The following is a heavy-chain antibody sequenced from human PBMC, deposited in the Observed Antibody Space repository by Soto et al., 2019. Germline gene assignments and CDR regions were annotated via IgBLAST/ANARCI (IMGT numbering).Heavy chain of an antibody. CDR1: GYTFTSYG. V-gene: IGHV1-18*01. CDR2: ISAYNGNT. CDR3: ARVKGSGYHNWFDP. D-gene: IGHD3-22*01. J-gene: IGHJ5*02. Sequence: QVQLVQSGAEVKKPGASVKVSCKASGYTFTSYGISWVRQAPGQGLEWMGWISAYNGNTNYAQKLQGRVTMTTVTSTSTAYMELRRRRSDETAVYYCARVKGSGYHNWFDPWCQGTLVTVSS.